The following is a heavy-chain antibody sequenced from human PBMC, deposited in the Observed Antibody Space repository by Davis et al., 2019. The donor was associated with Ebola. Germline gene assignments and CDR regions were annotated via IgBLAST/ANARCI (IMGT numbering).Heavy chain of an antibody. CDR3: AREDGVVGSTSFFDC. J-gene: IGHJ4*02. V-gene: IGHV3-21*01. CDR2: INGRSNYI. Sequence: GESLKISCAASGFTFNTYNMNWVRQAPGKGLEWVSSINGRSNYIYYANSVKGRFTISRDNAKNSLFLQMNSLRAEDTAVYYCAREDGVVGSTSFFDCWGQGTLVTVSS. CDR1: GFTFNTYN. D-gene: IGHD1-26*01.